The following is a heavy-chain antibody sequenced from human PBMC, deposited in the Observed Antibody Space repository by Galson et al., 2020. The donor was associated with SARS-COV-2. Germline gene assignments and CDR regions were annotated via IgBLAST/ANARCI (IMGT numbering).Heavy chain of an antibody. V-gene: IGHV1-24*01. CDR3: ATAYPGFYDILTGPDTYYYYYGMDV. CDR1: GYTLTELS. D-gene: IGHD3-9*01. J-gene: IGHJ6*02. CDR2: FDPEDGET. Sequence: ASVKVSCKVSGYTLTELSMHWVRQAPGKGLEWMGGFDPEDGETIYAQKFQGRVTMTEDTSTDTAYMELSSLRSEDTAVYYCATAYPGFYDILTGPDTYYYYYGMDVWGQGTTVTVAS.